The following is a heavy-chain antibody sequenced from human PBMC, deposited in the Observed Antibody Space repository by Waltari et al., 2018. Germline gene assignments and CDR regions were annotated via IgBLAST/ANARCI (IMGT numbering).Heavy chain of an antibody. CDR1: GGTFSSYA. V-gene: IGHV1-69*12. D-gene: IGHD3-3*01. Sequence: QVQLVQSGAEVKKPGSSVKVSCKASGGTFSSYAISWVRQAPGQGLEWMGGISPILGTANYAQKFQGRGTITADESTSTAYMELSSLRSEDTAVYYCARDGILYYDFWSGYLSWGQGTLVTVSS. CDR2: ISPILGTA. J-gene: IGHJ5*02. CDR3: ARDGILYYDFWSGYLS.